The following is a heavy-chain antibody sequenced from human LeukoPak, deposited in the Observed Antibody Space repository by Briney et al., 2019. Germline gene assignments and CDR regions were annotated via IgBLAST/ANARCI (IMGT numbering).Heavy chain of an antibody. CDR3: AKDLKTTVTNFDY. CDR1: GFTFSSYA. CDR2: ISGSGGST. Sequence: PGGSLRLSCAASGFTFSSYAMTWVRQAPGKGLESVSGISGSGGSTYYADSVKGRFTISRDNSKNTLYLQMNSLRAEDTAVYYCAKDLKTTVTNFDYWGQGTLVTVSS. V-gene: IGHV3-23*01. D-gene: IGHD4-17*01. J-gene: IGHJ4*02.